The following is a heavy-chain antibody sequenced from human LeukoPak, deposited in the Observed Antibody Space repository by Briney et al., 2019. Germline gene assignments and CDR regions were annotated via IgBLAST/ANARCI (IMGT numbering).Heavy chain of an antibody. Sequence: ASVKVSCKASGYTFTSSGIIWVRQAPGQGLEWMGWISAYNGNTNYAQKLQGRVTMTTDTSTSTAYMELRSLRSDDTAVYYCARELEGSSGFAFDIWGQGTMVTVSS. J-gene: IGHJ3*02. CDR1: GYTFTSSG. V-gene: IGHV1-18*01. CDR2: ISAYNGNT. CDR3: ARELEGSSGFAFDI. D-gene: IGHD3-10*01.